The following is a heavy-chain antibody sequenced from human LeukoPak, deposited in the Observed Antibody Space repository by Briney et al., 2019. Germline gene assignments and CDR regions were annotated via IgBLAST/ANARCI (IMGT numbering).Heavy chain of an antibody. CDR2: ISGSGGST. D-gene: IGHD5/OR15-5a*01. J-gene: IGHJ4*02. V-gene: IGHV3-23*01. Sequence: GGSLRLSCAASGFTFSSYAMSWVRQAPGKGLEWVSAISGSGGSTYYADSVKGRFTISRDNSKNTLYLQMNSLRAEDTTVYYCAKDVLVRGYSVYDWDYWGEGSPVTVSS. CDR3: AKDVLVRGYSVYDWDY. CDR1: GFTFSSYA.